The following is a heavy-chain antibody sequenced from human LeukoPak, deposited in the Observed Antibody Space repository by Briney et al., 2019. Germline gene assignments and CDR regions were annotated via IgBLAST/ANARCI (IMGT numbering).Heavy chain of an antibody. D-gene: IGHD4-17*01. Sequence: PGGSLRLSCAASGFTVSSNYMSWVRQAPGKGLEWVSVIYSGGSTYYADSVKGRFTISRDNSKNTLYLQMSSLRADDTAVYYCAKLMTTVTKNDYWGQGTLVTVSS. V-gene: IGHV3-66*04. J-gene: IGHJ4*02. CDR1: GFTVSSNY. CDR3: AKLMTTVTKNDY. CDR2: IYSGGST.